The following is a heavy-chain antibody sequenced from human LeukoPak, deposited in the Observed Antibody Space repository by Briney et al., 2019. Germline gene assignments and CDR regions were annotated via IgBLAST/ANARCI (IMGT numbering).Heavy chain of an antibody. D-gene: IGHD1-26*01. V-gene: IGHV3-53*01. CDR2: IYSGGST. J-gene: IGHJ2*01. CDR3: ARLSYYFIRAEDRIRYVHSVSAFLLTRTSDL. Sequence: GKGLEWVSGIYSGGSTYYADSVKGRVTISRDNSKNTLYLQMNSLRAEDTAVYYCARLSYYFIRAEDRIRYVHSVSAFLLTRTSDL.